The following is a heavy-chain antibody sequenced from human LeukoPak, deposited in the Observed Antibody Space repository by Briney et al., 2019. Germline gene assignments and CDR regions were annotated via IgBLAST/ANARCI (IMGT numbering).Heavy chain of an antibody. V-gene: IGHV3-74*01. CDR1: GFVFSDYY. CDR3: GRGKSPAAVDD. J-gene: IGHJ4*02. D-gene: IGHD2-2*01. Sequence: GGSLRLSCAASGFVFSDYYMHWVRQAPGKGLVWVSHINGDGSNVNYADSVKGRFTISRDNAKNTLYLQMNSLRVEDTALYYCGRGKSPAAVDDWGQGTLVTVSS. CDR2: INGDGSNV.